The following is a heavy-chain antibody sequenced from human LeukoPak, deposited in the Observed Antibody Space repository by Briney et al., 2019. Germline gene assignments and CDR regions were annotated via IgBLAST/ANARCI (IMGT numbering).Heavy chain of an antibody. J-gene: IGHJ5*02. D-gene: IGHD2-15*01. CDR2: INDDGSDT. V-gene: IGHV3-74*01. CDR1: GFTFKLYW. Sequence: GGSLRLSCTASGFTFKLYWMHWVRQVPGKRPVWVSRINDDGSDTIYADSVRGRFTISRDDAKNTVYLQMNNLRAEDTAVYYCVRGGPSTWSWGQGSLVTVSS. CDR3: VRGGPSTWS.